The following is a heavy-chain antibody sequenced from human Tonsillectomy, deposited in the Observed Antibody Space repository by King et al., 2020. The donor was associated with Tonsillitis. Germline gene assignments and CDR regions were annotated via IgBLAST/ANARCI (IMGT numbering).Heavy chain of an antibody. CDR3: ARMGALVATSSFDY. V-gene: IGHV3-21*01. CDR2: ISSGSNYM. Sequence: VQLVESGGGLVKPGGSLRLSCAASGFTFSSYSMNWVRQAPGQGLEWVSFISSGSNYMYYGDSVKGRFTISRDNAQNSLYLQMNSLRAEDTAVYYCARMGALVATSSFDYWGQGTLVTVSS. D-gene: IGHD5-12*01. J-gene: IGHJ4*02. CDR1: GFTFSSYS.